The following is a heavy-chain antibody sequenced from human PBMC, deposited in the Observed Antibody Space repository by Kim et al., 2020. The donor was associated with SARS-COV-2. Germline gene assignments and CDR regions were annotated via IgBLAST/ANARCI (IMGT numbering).Heavy chain of an antibody. V-gene: IGHV3-9*01. CDR2: ISWDSDNI. Sequence: SLRLSCAASGFSFDDHAMHWVRQTPGGGLEWVSGISWDSDNIAYADSVKGRFTISRDNAKNSLYLEMKSLRVEDTALYYCAKDISPIVTRAGAIEAYFENWGQGTLVTVSS. J-gene: IGHJ4*02. CDR3: AKDISPIVTRAGAIEAYFEN. D-gene: IGHD2-21*01. CDR1: GFSFDDHA.